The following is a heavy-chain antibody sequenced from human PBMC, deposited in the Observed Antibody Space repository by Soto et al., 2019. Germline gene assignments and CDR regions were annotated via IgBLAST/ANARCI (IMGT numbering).Heavy chain of an antibody. Sequence: ASVKVSCKASGYTFTSYGISWVRQAPGQGLEWMGWISAYNGNTNYAQKLQGRVTMTTDTSTSTAYMELRSLRSDDTAVYYCAREHYDFWSGYYGYWGQGTLVTVSS. V-gene: IGHV1-18*01. CDR2: ISAYNGNT. CDR3: AREHYDFWSGYYGY. CDR1: GYTFTSYG. D-gene: IGHD3-3*01. J-gene: IGHJ4*02.